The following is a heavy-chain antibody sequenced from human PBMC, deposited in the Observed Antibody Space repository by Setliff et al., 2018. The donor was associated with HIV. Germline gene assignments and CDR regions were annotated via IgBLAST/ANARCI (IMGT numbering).Heavy chain of an antibody. CDR2: IYQSGSI. V-gene: IGHV4-38-2*01. CDR3: ARPRRVRSRAWYWFDI. Sequence: KTSETLSLICAASGYSINSGFSRAWIRQPPGQGPQWIGSIYQSGSIYYNPSLQSRVTISVDSSKNQFSLNLFSVTAADTAVYYCARPRRVRSRAWYWFDIWGQGTLVTVSS. D-gene: IGHD6-19*01. CDR1: GYSINSGFS. J-gene: IGHJ5*02.